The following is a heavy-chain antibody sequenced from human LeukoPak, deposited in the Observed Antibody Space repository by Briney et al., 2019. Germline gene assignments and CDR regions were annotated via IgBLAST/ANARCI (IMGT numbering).Heavy chain of an antibody. CDR2: IFHSGST. D-gene: IGHD5-12*01. J-gene: IGHJ4*02. Sequence: SETLSLTCAVSGGSISSGTYSWNWIRRPPGKGLEWVGYIFHSGSTYYSPSLKSRVTISVDTSQTQFSLKLSSVTAADTAMYYCARGYSDYPYFFDSWGQGALVTVSS. V-gene: IGHV4-30-2*01. CDR1: GGSISSGTYS. CDR3: ARGYSDYPYFFDS.